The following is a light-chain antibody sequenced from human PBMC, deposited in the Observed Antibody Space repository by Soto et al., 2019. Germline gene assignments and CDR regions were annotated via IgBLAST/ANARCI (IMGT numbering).Light chain of an antibody. CDR2: EGS. V-gene: IGLV2-23*03. J-gene: IGLJ3*02. Sequence: QSALTQPASVSGSPGQSITISCTGTSSDVGSYNLVSWYQQHPGRAPKLMIYEGSKRPSGVSHRFSGSKSGNTASLTISGREDEDEADYYYCSYSGSYALVVFGGGTKLTVL. CDR1: SSDVGSYNL. CDR3: CSYSGSYALVV.